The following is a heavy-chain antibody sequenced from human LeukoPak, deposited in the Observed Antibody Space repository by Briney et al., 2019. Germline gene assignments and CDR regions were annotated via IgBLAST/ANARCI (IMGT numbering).Heavy chain of an antibody. CDR1: GYTFTGYY. CDR3: AREGIPPTNLIAAAATGY. CDR2: INPNSGGT. J-gene: IGHJ4*02. Sequence: EASVKVSCKASGYTFTGYYMHWVRQAPGQGLEWMGWINPNSGGTNYAQKFQGWVTMTRDTSISTAYMELSRLRSDDTAVYYCAREGIPPTNLIAAAATGYWGQGTLVTVSS. D-gene: IGHD6-13*01. V-gene: IGHV1-2*04.